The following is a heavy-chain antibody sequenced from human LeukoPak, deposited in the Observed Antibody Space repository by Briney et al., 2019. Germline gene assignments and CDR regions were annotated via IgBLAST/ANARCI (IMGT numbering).Heavy chain of an antibody. CDR3: ASTTTVTIYPKIYYYYYMDV. Sequence: GASVKVSCKASGYTFTGYYMHWVRQAPGQGLEWMGWINPNSGGTNYAQKFQGRVTMTRDTSISTAYMELSRLRSEDTAVYYCASTTTVTIYPKIYYYYYMDVWGKGTTVTISS. V-gene: IGHV1-2*02. CDR1: GYTFTGYY. D-gene: IGHD4-17*01. J-gene: IGHJ6*03. CDR2: INPNSGGT.